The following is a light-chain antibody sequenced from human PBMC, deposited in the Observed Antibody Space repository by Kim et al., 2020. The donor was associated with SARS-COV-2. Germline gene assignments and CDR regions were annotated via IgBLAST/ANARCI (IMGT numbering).Light chain of an antibody. V-gene: IGKV1-33*01. CDR3: QQHDDLPLT. CDR1: QDISNY. CDR2: EAS. J-gene: IGKJ4*01. Sequence: ASVGDRVTITCQASQDISNYLNWYQKKPGKAPNLLIFEASKLETGVPSRFSGSGSGTDFTLTISSLQPEDIATYYCQQHDDLPLTFGGGTKVDNK.